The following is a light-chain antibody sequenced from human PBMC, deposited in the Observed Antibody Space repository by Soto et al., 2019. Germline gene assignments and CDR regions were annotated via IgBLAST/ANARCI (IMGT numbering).Light chain of an antibody. V-gene: IGKV1-33*01. Sequence: DIEMTQSASSLSASVGDRATITCQASQDIKNYLNWYQQKSGKATKLLIYDASDLETGGPSRFSGSGSGTDFTFTINSLRPEDIAKYYCQQYDNLPLTFGGGTKVDIK. CDR1: QDIKNY. CDR3: QQYDNLPLT. J-gene: IGKJ4*01. CDR2: DAS.